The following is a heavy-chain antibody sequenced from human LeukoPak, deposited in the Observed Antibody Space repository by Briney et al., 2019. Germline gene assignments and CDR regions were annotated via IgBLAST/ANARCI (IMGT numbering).Heavy chain of an antibody. V-gene: IGHV3-7*01. D-gene: IGHD4-11*01. CDR2: LKEDGSEK. J-gene: IGHJ4*02. Sequence: GGSLRLSCTASGFTFSTYWMSWVRQAPGKGLEWVASLKEDGSEKYYVDSVKGRFTIARDNAKNSLFQQMNSLGGDDTAVYYCARNAFDYWGQGTLVTVSS. CDR1: GFTFSTYW. CDR3: ARNAFDY.